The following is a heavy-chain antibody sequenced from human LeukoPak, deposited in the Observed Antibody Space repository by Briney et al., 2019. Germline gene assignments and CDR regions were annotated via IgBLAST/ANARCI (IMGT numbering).Heavy chain of an antibody. CDR2: MTPNSGDT. D-gene: IGHD3-10*01. J-gene: IGHJ4*02. V-gene: IGHV1-8*01. CDR1: GYTFTSYD. CDR3: ARNYYGSGTFDY. Sequence: GASVKVSCKASGYTFTSYDINWVRQAPGQGLEWLGWMTPNSGDTGYAQKFQGRVTMTRDTSISTAYMELSGLRSEDTAVYYCARNYYGSGTFDYWGQGTLVTVSS.